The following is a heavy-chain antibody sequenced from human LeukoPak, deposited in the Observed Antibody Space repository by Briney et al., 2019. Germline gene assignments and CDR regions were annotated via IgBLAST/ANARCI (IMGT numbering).Heavy chain of an antibody. V-gene: IGHV4-34*01. CDR2: INHSGST. Sequence: PSETLSLTCAVYGGSFSGYYWCSIRQPPGKGLEWIGEINHSGSTNYNPSLKSRVTISVDTSKNQFSLKLSAVTAAETAVYYCARGIHYYYGSYLFDYWGQGTLVTVSS. D-gene: IGHD3-10*01. CDR3: ARGIHYYYGSYLFDY. CDR1: GGSFSGYY. J-gene: IGHJ4*02.